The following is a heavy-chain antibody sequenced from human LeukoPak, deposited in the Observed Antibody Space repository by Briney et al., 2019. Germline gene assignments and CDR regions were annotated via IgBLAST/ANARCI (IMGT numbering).Heavy chain of an antibody. CDR2: IVPIFGTA. J-gene: IGHJ3*02. CDR1: GGTFSSYA. Sequence: WASVKVSCKASGGTFSSYAISWVRQAPGRGLEWMGGIVPIFGTANYAQKFQGRVTITTDESTSTAYMELSSLRSEDTAVYYCAREVIATKDAFDIWGQGTMVTVSS. D-gene: IGHD2-21*01. CDR3: AREVIATKDAFDI. V-gene: IGHV1-69*05.